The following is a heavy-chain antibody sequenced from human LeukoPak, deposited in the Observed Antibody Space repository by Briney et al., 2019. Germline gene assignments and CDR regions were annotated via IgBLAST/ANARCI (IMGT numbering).Heavy chain of an antibody. D-gene: IGHD2-2*01. CDR1: GYSFNLYG. V-gene: IGHV1-18*01. Sequence: ASVKVSCKTSGYSFNLYGISWVRQAPGQGPEWMGWISTSTGDTKYTQKFQGRVTLTTDTSTNTAYMELRSLRSDDTAVYYCARRYCSSTSCYERDGAYYYYMDVWGKGTTVTISS. CDR3: ARRYCSSTSCYERDGAYYYYMDV. CDR2: ISTSTGDT. J-gene: IGHJ6*03.